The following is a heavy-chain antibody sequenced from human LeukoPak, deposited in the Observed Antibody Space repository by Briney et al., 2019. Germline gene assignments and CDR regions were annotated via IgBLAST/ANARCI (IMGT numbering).Heavy chain of an antibody. CDR1: GSSFTSYW. CDR2: TYPGDSDT. D-gene: IGHD5-12*01. CDR3: ARSAGGYIIYGLTY. J-gene: IGHJ4*02. Sequence: GESLQISCQGSGSSFTSYWIGWVRPVPGKGLEWMGITYPGDSDTRYSPSFQGQVTISADKSINTAYLQWSSLKASDTAMYYCARSAGGYIIYGLTYWGQGTLVTVSS. V-gene: IGHV5-51*01.